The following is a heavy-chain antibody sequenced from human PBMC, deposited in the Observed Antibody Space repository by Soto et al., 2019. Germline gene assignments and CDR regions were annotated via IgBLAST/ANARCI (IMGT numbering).Heavy chain of an antibody. Sequence: VQLVESGGGVVQPGGSLRLHCEASGFAFENNAMHWVRQAPGKGLEWVSVISEDGTNEHYANSVKGRSSISRDNAKATIFLHMTSLRSEDTGLYYCVKNLPCMWFGDLSDWGQGTLVTVSS. CDR2: ISEDGTNE. D-gene: IGHD3-10*01. CDR1: GFAFENNA. CDR3: VKNLPCMWFGDLSD. V-gene: IGHV3-30-3*02. J-gene: IGHJ4*02.